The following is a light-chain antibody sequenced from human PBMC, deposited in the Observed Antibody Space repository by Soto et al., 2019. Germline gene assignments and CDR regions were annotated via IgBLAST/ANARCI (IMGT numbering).Light chain of an antibody. J-gene: IGKJ2*01. CDR2: GAS. V-gene: IGKV3-15*01. CDR1: QSVSSS. Sequence: EIVMTQSPATLSVSPGERATLSCRASQSVSSSLAWYQQKPGQAPRLLIYGASTRATGIPARFSGSWSGTEFTLTISSLQSEDFAVYYCQQYNKWPPWTFGQGTKLEIK. CDR3: QQYNKWPPWT.